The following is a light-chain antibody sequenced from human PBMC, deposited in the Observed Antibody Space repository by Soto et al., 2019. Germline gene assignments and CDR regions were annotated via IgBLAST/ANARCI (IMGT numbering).Light chain of an antibody. CDR1: SSNIGRNT. CDR2: SNS. J-gene: IGLJ2*01. Sequence: QSVLTQPPSASGTPGQRVTISCSGGSSNIGRNTVNWYQQLPGTAPKLLMYSNSQRPSGVPDRFSGSKSDTSASLAISGLQSEDEAEYYCAAWDDSLDGVVFGGGTKLTVL. V-gene: IGLV1-44*01. CDR3: AAWDDSLDGVV.